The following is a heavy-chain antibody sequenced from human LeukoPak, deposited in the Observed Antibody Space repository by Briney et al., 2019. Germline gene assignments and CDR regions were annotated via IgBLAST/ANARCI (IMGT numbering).Heavy chain of an antibody. J-gene: IGHJ5*02. CDR2: ISSSSSYI. CDR3: ARDSSGYYLSKNWFDP. Sequence: GGSLRLSCAASGFTFSSYSMNWVRQAPGKGLEWVSFISSSSSYIYYADSMKGRFTISRDNAKNSLYLQMNSLRAEDTAVYYCARDSSGYYLSKNWFDPWGQGTLVTVSS. V-gene: IGHV3-21*01. CDR1: GFTFSSYS. D-gene: IGHD3-22*01.